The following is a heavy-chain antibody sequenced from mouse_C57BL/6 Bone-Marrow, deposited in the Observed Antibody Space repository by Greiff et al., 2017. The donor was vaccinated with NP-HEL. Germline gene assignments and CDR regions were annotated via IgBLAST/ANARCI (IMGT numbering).Heavy chain of an antibody. CDR3: ARPNWDEGGFDD. CDR1: GYTFTSYG. D-gene: IGHD4-1*01. CDR2: IYPRSGNT. Sequence: VQLQQSGAELARPGASVKLSCKASGYTFTSYGISWVKQRTGQGLEWIGEIYPRSGNTYYNEKFKGKATLTADKSSSTAYMELRSLTSEDSAVYFCARPNWDEGGFDDWGQGTTLTVSS. J-gene: IGHJ2*01. V-gene: IGHV1-81*01.